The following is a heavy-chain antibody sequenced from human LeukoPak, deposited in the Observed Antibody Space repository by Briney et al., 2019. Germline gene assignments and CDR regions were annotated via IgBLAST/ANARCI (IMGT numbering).Heavy chain of an antibody. CDR3: ARDSGYYDSSGYDY. J-gene: IGHJ4*02. CDR2: ISYDGSNK. D-gene: IGHD3-22*01. V-gene: IGHV3-30*04. CDR1: GFTFSSYA. Sequence: GGSLRLSCAAPGFTFSSYAMHWVRQAPGKGLEWVAVISYDGSNKYYADSVKGRFTISRDNSKNTLYLQRNSLRAEDTAVYYCARDSGYYDSSGYDYWGQGTLVTVSS.